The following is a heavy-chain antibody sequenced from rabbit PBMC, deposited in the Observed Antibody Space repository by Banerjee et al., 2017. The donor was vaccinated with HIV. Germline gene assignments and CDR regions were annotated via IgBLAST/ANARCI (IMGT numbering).Heavy chain of an antibody. CDR1: GFDFSNYG. CDR3: VRDLGYDDYSEKGYFNL. CDR2: IDPIFGRT. D-gene: IGHD2-1*01. J-gene: IGHJ4*01. Sequence: QEQLVESGGGLAQPGGSLKLSCKASGFDFSNYGVTWVRQAPGKGLEWIGYIDPIFGRTYYASWVNGRFTISSHNAQNTLYLQLNSLTAADTATYFCVRDLGYDDYSEKGYFNLWGPGTLVTVS. V-gene: IGHV1S47*01.